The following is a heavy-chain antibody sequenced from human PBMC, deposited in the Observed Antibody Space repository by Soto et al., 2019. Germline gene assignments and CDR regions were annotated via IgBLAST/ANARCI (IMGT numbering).Heavy chain of an antibody. J-gene: IGHJ6*03. Sequence: SLRLSCAASGFTFSDYHMSWIRQAPGKGLEWVSYISSSSNTIYYADSVKGRFTISRDNARNSLYLQMDSLRAEDTAVYYCARGRCVRCGVDVWGKGTTVTVS. CDR2: ISSSSNTI. V-gene: IGHV3-11*01. CDR3: ARGRCVRCGVDV. CDR1: GFTFSDYH. D-gene: IGHD4-17*01.